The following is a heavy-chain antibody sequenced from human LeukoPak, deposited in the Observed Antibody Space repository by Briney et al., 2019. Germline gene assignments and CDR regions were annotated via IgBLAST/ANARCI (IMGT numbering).Heavy chain of an antibody. CDR2: INPNSGGT. Sequence: ASVKVSRKASGYTFTGYYMHWVGQAPGQGLEWMGWINPNSGGTNYAQKFQGRVTMTRDTSISTAYMELSRLRSDDTAVYYCARDLKRGYSSGRYSWGTGSSNDFWGQGTLVTVSS. V-gene: IGHV1-2*02. D-gene: IGHD6-19*01. J-gene: IGHJ4*02. CDR3: ARDLKRGYSSGRYSWGTGSSNDF. CDR1: GYTFTGYY.